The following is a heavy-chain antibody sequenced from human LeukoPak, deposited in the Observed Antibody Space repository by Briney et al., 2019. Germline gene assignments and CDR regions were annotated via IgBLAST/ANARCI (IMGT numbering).Heavy chain of an antibody. V-gene: IGHV1-2*06. Sequence: GASVKVSCKASGYTFTGYYMHWVRQAPGQGLEWMGRINPNSGGTNYAQKFQGRVTMTRDTSISTAYMELSRLRSDDTAVYYCARDLGYYYDSSGYYENWFDHWGQGTLVTVSS. J-gene: IGHJ5*02. D-gene: IGHD3-22*01. CDR1: GYTFTGYY. CDR2: INPNSGGT. CDR3: ARDLGYYYDSSGYYENWFDH.